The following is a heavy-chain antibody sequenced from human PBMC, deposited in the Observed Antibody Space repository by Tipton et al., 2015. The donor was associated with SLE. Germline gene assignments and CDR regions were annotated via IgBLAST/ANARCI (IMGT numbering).Heavy chain of an antibody. CDR1: GSSLSTGYYY. V-gene: IGHV4-31*03. D-gene: IGHD5-12*01. CDR3: ARGGGITMSIVALAY. CDR2: ISYSGST. Sequence: TLSLTCTVSGSSLSTGYYYWTWIRQHPGKGLEWIGYISYSGSTYYNPSLKSRVTISVDTSKNQFSLKLSSVTAADTAVYYCARGGGITMSIVALAYWAQGTLVTVSS. J-gene: IGHJ4*02.